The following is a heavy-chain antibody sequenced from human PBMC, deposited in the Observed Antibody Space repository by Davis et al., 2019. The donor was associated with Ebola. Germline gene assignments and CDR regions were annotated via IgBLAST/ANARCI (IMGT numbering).Heavy chain of an antibody. CDR3: ARDSKVGAIAIFDY. J-gene: IGHJ4*02. V-gene: IGHV3-21*01. D-gene: IGHD1-26*01. CDR2: ISSSSSYI. CDR1: GFTFSSYS. Sequence: GESLKISCAASGFTFSSYSMNWVRQAPGKGLEWVSSISSSSSYIYYADSVKGRFTISRDNAKNSLYLQMNSLRAEDTAVYYCARDSKVGAIAIFDYWGQGTLVTVSS.